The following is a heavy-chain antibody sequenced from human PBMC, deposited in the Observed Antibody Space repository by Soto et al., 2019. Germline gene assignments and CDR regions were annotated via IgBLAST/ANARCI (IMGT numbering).Heavy chain of an antibody. V-gene: IGHV1-69*02. CDR2: IIPILGIA. CDR1: GGTFSSYT. CDR3: ASALEMATIES. J-gene: IGHJ3*01. D-gene: IGHD5-12*01. Sequence: QVQLVQSGAEVKKPGSSVKVSCKASGGTFSSYTISWVRQAPGQGLEWMGRIIPILGIANYAQKFQGRVTITEDKSTITAYMELSSLRSEDTAVYYCASALEMATIESWGKGTMVTVSS.